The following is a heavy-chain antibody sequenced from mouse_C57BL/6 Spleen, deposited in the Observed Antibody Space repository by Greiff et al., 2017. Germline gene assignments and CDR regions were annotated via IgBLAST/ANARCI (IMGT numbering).Heavy chain of an antibody. CDR3: ARAGRDYGDGGFDY. J-gene: IGHJ2*01. CDR1: GYTFPSYW. D-gene: IGHD2-4*01. V-gene: IGHV1-69*01. Sequence: QVQLLQPGAELVMPGASVKLSCKASGYTFPSYWMHWVTQRPGQGLAWIGEIDPSDIYTTSNQKFKGKSTLTVDKSSSTAYMQLSSLTSEDSAVDYCARAGRDYGDGGFDYWGQGTTLTVSS. CDR2: IDPSDIYT.